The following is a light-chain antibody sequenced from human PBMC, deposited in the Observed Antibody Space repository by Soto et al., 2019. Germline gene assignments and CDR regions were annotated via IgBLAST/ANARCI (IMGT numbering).Light chain of an antibody. J-gene: IGKJ1*01. CDR1: QSIDSRY. V-gene: IGKV3-20*01. Sequence: EIVLTQSPGLLSLSPGERATLSCRASQSIDSRYLGWYQQKPGQTPRLLIYGASTRATGIPARFSGSGSGTEFTLTISRLEPEDFAVYYCQHYGSSPPWTFGQGTKVDIK. CDR2: GAS. CDR3: QHYGSSPPWT.